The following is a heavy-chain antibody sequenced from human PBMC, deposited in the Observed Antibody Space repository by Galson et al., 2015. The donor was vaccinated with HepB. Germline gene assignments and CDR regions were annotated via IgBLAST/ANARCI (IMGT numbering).Heavy chain of an antibody. CDR2: IKEDGSAT. CDR1: GFSFSNYW. D-gene: IGHD1-26*01. CDR3: TRNRGWEQVDY. V-gene: IGHV3-7*01. Sequence: SLRLSCAASGFSFSNYWINWVRQAPGKGLEYVGNIKEDGSATNYVHSVRGRFTISRDNAKNSVYLEMNSLRVDDTAVYYCTRNRGWEQVDYWGQGALLTVSS. J-gene: IGHJ4*02.